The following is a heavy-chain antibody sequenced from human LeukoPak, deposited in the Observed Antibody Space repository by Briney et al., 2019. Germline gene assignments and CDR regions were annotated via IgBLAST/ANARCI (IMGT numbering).Heavy chain of an antibody. Sequence: PSGTLSLTCAVSGVSISSSNWWSWVRQPPGKGLEWIGEIYHSGSTNYNPSLKSRVTISVDKSKNQFSLKLSSVTAADTAVYYCARRRYCSGGSCQVDYWGQGTLVTVSS. V-gene: IGHV4-4*02. CDR3: ARRRYCSGGSCQVDY. J-gene: IGHJ4*02. CDR1: GVSISSSNW. D-gene: IGHD2-15*01. CDR2: IYHSGST.